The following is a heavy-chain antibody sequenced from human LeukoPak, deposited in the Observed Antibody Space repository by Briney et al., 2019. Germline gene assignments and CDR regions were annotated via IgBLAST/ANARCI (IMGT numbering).Heavy chain of an antibody. CDR1: GGSISSYY. CDR2: IYYSGST. D-gene: IGHD2-2*01. Sequence: ASETLSLTCTVSGGSISSYYWSWIRQPPGKGLEWIGYIYYSGSTNYNPSLKSRVTISVDKSKNQFSLKLSSVTAADTAVYYCARDRRYCSSTSCYGGGSYYYGMDVWGQGTTVTVSS. CDR3: ARDRRYCSSTSCYGGGSYYYGMDV. J-gene: IGHJ6*02. V-gene: IGHV4-59*01.